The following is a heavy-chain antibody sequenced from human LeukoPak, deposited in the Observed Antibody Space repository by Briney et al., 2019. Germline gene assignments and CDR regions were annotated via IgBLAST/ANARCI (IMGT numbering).Heavy chain of an antibody. J-gene: IGHJ6*03. V-gene: IGHV3-21*01. CDR2: ISSSSTYI. CDR3: ARDQVYSSSDYYYYMDV. D-gene: IGHD6-6*01. CDR1: GFTFSSYS. Sequence: PGGSLRLSCAASGFTFSSYSMNWLRQAPGEGLEWVSSISSSSTYIYYADSVKGRFSISRDNAKNSLYLQMNSLRAEDTAVYYCARDQVYSSSDYYYYMDVWGKGTTVTVSS.